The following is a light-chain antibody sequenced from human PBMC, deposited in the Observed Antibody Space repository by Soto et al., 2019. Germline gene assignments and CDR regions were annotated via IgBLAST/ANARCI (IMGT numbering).Light chain of an antibody. CDR3: QQRSNWPPSIT. CDR2: DAS. V-gene: IGKV3-11*01. CDR1: QSVSSY. Sequence: EIVLTHSPATLSLSPCERATLSCSASQSVSSYLAWYQQKPGQAPRLLIYDASNRATGIPARFSGSGSGTDFTLTISSLEPEDFAVYYCQQRSNWPPSITFGQGTRLEIK. J-gene: IGKJ5*01.